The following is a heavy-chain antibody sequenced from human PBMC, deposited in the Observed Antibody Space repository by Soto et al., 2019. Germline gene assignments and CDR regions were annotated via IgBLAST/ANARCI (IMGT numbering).Heavy chain of an antibody. J-gene: IGHJ6*02. CDR1: GYIFVNYG. D-gene: IGHD3-16*01. Sequence: QVQLVQSGDEVKKPGASVKVSCKASGYIFVNYGIAWVRQAPGQGLEWMGWISPYTGNTHSATKVQGRLTMTTDTSTSTAYMDLGSLTSDDAAVYYCVMVDNYVTPTPQDVWGQGTTVTVSS. V-gene: IGHV1-18*01. CDR2: ISPYTGNT. CDR3: VMVDNYVTPTPQDV.